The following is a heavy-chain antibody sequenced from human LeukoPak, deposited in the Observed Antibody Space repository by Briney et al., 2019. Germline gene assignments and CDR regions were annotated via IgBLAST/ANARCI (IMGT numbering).Heavy chain of an antibody. V-gene: IGHV3-21*01. CDR3: ARGAMVRGAPLYYYYYGMDV. Sequence: GGSLRLSRAASGFTFSSYSMNWVRQAPGKGLEGGSSISSSSSYIYYADSVKGRFTISRDNAKNSLYLPMNSLRAEDTAVYYCARGAMVRGAPLYYYYYGMDVWGKGTTVTVSS. CDR1: GFTFSSYS. CDR2: ISSSSSYI. D-gene: IGHD3-10*01. J-gene: IGHJ6*04.